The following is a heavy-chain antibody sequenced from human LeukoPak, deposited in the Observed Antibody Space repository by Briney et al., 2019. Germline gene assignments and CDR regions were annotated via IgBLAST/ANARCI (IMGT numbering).Heavy chain of an antibody. CDR1: GFTFSDYC. D-gene: IGHD3-16*01. J-gene: IGHJ4*02. CDR3: ARGSPPGD. CDR2: ISSSSGFT. Sequence: GGSLRLSCAASGFTFSDYCMTWIRRAPGKGLEWVSYISSSSGFTKYADSVRGRFTISRDNAKNSLYLQMNTLRVDGTAVYYCARGSPPGDWGQGTLVTVSS. V-gene: IGHV3-11*05.